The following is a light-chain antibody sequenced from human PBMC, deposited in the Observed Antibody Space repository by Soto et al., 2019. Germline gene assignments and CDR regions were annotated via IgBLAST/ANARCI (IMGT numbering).Light chain of an antibody. CDR2: DAS. J-gene: IGKJ4*01. CDR1: QSVGYH. CDR3: QQRSNWPPVT. V-gene: IGKV3-11*01. Sequence: EIVLTQSPATLSLSPGERATLSCRVSQSVGYHLAWYQQKPGQAPRLLIYDASNRATGIPARFSGSGSGTDFTLAISSLEPEDFAVYYCQQRSNWPPVTFGGGTKVDIK.